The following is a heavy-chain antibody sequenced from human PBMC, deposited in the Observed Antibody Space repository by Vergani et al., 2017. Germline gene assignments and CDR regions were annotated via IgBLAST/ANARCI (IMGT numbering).Heavy chain of an antibody. D-gene: IGHD4-23*01. CDR1: GFTFSSYS. CDR3: ARIPATVVMKSNWYFDL. V-gene: IGHV3-21*01. J-gene: IGHJ2*01. CDR2: ISSSSSYI. Sequence: EVQLVESGGGLVKPGGSLRLSCAASGFTFSSYSMNWVRQAPGKGLEWVSSISSSSSYIYYADSVKGRFTISRDNAKNSLYLQMNSLRAEDTAVYYGARIPATVVMKSNWYFDLWGRGTLVTVSS.